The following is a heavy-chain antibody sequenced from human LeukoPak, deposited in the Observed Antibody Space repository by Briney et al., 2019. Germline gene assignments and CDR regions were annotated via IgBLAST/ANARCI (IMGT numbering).Heavy chain of an antibody. CDR2: ISWNSGSI. J-gene: IGHJ4*02. CDR1: GFTFDDYA. V-gene: IGHV3-9*01. Sequence: PGGSLRLSCAASGFTFDDYAMHWVRQAPGKGLEWVSGISWNSGSIGYADSVKGRFAISRDNAKNSLYLQMNSLRAEDTALYYCAKGRYYYGSGLEYWGQGTLVTVSS. D-gene: IGHD3-10*01. CDR3: AKGRYYYGSGLEY.